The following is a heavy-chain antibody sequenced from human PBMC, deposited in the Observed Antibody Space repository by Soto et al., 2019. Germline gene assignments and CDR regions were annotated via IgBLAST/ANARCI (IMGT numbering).Heavy chain of an antibody. D-gene: IGHD5-12*01. Sequence: PSETLSLTCAVSGGSISSGGYSWSWIRQPPGKGLEWIGYIYHSGSTYYNPSLKSRVTISVDRSKNQFSLKLSSVTAADTAVYYCARHEYSHGPTHYFDYWGQGTLVTVSS. CDR3: ARHEYSHGPTHYFDY. CDR2: IYHSGST. V-gene: IGHV4-30-2*01. CDR1: GGSISSGGYS. J-gene: IGHJ4*02.